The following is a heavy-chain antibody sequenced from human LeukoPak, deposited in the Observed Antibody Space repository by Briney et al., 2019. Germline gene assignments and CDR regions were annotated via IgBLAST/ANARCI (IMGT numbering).Heavy chain of an antibody. Sequence: PGGSLRLSCAASEFSVGSNYMTWVRQAPGKGLEWVSVIYSGGSTYYADSVKGRFTFSRDNSKNTVYLQMHSLRAEDTAVYYCARDTYGSGSYYNAPLDYWGQGTLVTVSS. D-gene: IGHD3-10*01. CDR3: ARDTYGSGSYYNAPLDY. J-gene: IGHJ4*02. CDR2: IYSGGST. V-gene: IGHV3-66*01. CDR1: EFSVGSNY.